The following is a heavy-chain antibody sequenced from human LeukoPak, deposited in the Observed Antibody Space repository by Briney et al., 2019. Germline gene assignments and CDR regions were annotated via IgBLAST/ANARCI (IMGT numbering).Heavy chain of an antibody. CDR3: AARDNGNDLLSYHAMDV. CDR1: GGSFRRYA. Sequence: SVKVSCKASGGSFRRYAFAWVRQAPGQGLEWMGGIMPVLDTGSYAQGFQGRVTITADRSTSTAYMELRSLRPEDAALYYCAARDNGNDLLSYHAMDVWGNGTTVTVSS. V-gene: IGHV1-69*06. D-gene: IGHD1-1*01. J-gene: IGHJ6*04. CDR2: IMPVLDTG.